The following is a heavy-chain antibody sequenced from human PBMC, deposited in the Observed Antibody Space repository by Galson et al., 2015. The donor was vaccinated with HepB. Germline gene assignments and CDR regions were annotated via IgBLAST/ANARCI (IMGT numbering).Heavy chain of an antibody. V-gene: IGHV5-51*01. D-gene: IGHD3-22*01. J-gene: IGHJ4*02. CDR3: ARQNRDYYDSRNFDY. CDR2: IYPGDSDT. Sequence: QSGAEVKKPGESLKISCKGSGYSFTSYWIGWVRQMPGKGLEWMGIIYPGDSDTRYSPSFQGQVTISADKSISTAYLQWSSLKASDTAMYYCARQNRDYYDSRNFDYWGQGTLVTVSS. CDR1: GYSFTSYW.